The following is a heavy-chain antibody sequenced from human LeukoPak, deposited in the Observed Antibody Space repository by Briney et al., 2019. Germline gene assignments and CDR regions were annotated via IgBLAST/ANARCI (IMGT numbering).Heavy chain of an antibody. V-gene: IGHV3-66*01. CDR2: IYSGGGT. CDR3: ARLDYYDSSGYLSYGPDY. J-gene: IGHJ4*02. D-gene: IGHD3-22*01. Sequence: PGGSLRLSCAASGFTVSSNYMSWVRQAPGKGLEWVSVIYSGGGTYYADSVKGRFTISRDNSKNTLYLQMNSLRAEDTAVYYCARLDYYDSSGYLSYGPDYWGQGTLVTVSS. CDR1: GFTVSSNY.